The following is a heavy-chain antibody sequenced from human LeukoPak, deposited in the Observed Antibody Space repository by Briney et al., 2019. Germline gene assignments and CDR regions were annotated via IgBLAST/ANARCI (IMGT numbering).Heavy chain of an antibody. V-gene: IGHV3-23*01. D-gene: IGHD6-13*01. CDR1: GFTFSSYT. Sequence: GGSLRLSCAASGFTFSSYTMSWVRQAPGKGLEWVSGISGSGGDTYYADSVKGRFTISRDNSKNTLYLQMNSLRAEDTAVYYCAKEGAGIAGTGYFDYWGQGTLVTVSS. J-gene: IGHJ4*02. CDR2: ISGSGGDT. CDR3: AKEGAGIAGTGYFDY.